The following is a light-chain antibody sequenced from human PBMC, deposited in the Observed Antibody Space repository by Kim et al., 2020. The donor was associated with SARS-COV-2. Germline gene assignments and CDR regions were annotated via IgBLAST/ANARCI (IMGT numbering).Light chain of an antibody. Sequence: SISCRSSQRLVFSDGKTYLNWFHQRPDPSPRRLIYKVSSRDSGVPDRFSGSGSGTDFTRKISRVEAEDVGVYYCMYGTHWPPSFTFGGGTKVDIK. J-gene: IGKJ4*01. CDR2: KVS. CDR1: QRLVFSDGKTY. CDR3: MYGTHWPPSFT. V-gene: IGKV2-30*01.